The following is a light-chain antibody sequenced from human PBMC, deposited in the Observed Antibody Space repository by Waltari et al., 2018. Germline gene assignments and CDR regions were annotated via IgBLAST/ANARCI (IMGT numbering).Light chain of an antibody. Sequence: QSALTQPASVSGSPGQSITISCTGTSSDVGNYKRVSWYQQHPGKAPKLMSYAVSKRPSGVSDRFSGSKSGDMASRTISGLQPEDEAEYFCSSYAGSSKGVFGGGTKVTVL. CDR2: AVS. J-gene: IGLJ2*01. CDR3: SSYAGSSKGV. V-gene: IGLV2-23*02. CDR1: SSDVGNYKR.